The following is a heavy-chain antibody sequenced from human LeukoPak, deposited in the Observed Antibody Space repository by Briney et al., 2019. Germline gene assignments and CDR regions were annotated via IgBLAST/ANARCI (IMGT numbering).Heavy chain of an antibody. V-gene: IGHV4-61*02. D-gene: IGHD3-22*01. CDR2: IYTSGST. CDR1: GGSISSGSYY. J-gene: IGHJ4*02. Sequence: SQTLSLTCTVSGGSISSGSYYWSWIRQPAGKGLEWIGRIYTSGSTNYNPSLKSRVTISVDTSKNQFSLKLSSVTAADTAVYYCARVGYYYDSSGYYGRGGFDYWGQGTLVTVSS. CDR3: ARVGYYYDSSGYYGRGGFDY.